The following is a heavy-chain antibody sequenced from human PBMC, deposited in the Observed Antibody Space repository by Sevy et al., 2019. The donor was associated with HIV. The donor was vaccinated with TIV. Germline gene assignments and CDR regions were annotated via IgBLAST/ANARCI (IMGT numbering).Heavy chain of an antibody. CDR1: GFSLSDYW. J-gene: IGHJ5*02. V-gene: IGHV3-74*01. Sequence: GGSLRLSCAASGFSLSDYWMHWVRQAPGKGLVWVSHIINDGSDTGYADSVKGRFTISRDNTKNTLYLQMNSLRAEDTTVYYCARDIPTPRRSIDPWGQGTLVTVSS. CDR3: ARDIPTPRRSIDP. CDR2: IINDGSDT.